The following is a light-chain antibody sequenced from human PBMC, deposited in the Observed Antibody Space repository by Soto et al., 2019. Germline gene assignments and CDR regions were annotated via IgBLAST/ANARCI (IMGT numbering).Light chain of an antibody. Sequence: EIVLTQSPGTLSLSPGERATLSCRASQSVSSSYLAWYQQKPGQTPRLLIYGASSRATGIPDRLSGSGSGTDFTLTISRLEPEDCAVYYCQQYVSSPATFGGGTKVEIK. CDR3: QQYVSSPAT. CDR1: QSVSSSY. V-gene: IGKV3-20*01. J-gene: IGKJ4*01. CDR2: GAS.